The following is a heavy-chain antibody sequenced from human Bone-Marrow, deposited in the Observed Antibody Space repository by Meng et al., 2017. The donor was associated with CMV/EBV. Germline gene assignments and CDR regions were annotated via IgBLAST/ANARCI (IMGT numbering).Heavy chain of an antibody. V-gene: IGHV4-39*02. J-gene: IGHJ4*01. CDR3: ARLPTSCTNGVCNPAD. Sequence: GSLRLSCTVSGGSISSSSYYWGWIRQPPGKGLEWIGSIYYSGSTYYNPSIKGRVTISVDTSKSHFSLKPSSVTASDTAVYYSARLPTSCTNGVCNPADWGRGTRVT. CDR2: IYYSGST. D-gene: IGHD2-8*01. CDR1: GGSISSSSYY.